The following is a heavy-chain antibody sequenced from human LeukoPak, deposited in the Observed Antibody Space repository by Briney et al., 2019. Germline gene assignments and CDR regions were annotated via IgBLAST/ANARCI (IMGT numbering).Heavy chain of an antibody. CDR1: GFTVSSNY. J-gene: IGHJ4*02. CDR3: ARDYPYPDYYGSGSFH. D-gene: IGHD3-10*01. V-gene: IGHV3-66*01. Sequence: GGSLRLSCAASGFTVSSNYMSWVRQAPGKGLEWVSVIYSGGSTYYADSAKGRFTISRDNSKNTLYLQMNSLRAEDTAVYYCARDYPYPDYYGSGSFHWGQGTLVTVSS. CDR2: IYSGGST.